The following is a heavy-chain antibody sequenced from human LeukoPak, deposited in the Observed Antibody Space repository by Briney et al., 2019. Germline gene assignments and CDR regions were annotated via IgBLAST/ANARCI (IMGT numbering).Heavy chain of an antibody. Sequence: ASVTVSFTASGYTFTGYFMHWVRQAPGQGLEWMGWINPNSGGTNYAQKFQGRVTMTRDTSISTAYMELRSLRSDDTAVYYCARDATSTSGRYVYLDYWGQGTLVTVSS. J-gene: IGHJ4*02. D-gene: IGHD6-19*01. CDR1: GYTFTGYF. CDR2: INPNSGGT. CDR3: ARDATSTSGRYVYLDY. V-gene: IGHV1-2*02.